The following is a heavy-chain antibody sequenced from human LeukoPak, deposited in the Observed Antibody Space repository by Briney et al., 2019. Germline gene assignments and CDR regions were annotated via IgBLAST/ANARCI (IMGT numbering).Heavy chain of an antibody. D-gene: IGHD2-21*02. J-gene: IGHJ5*02. CDR1: GFTFGDYA. Sequence: PGGSLRLSCTASGFTFGDYAMSWVRQAPGKGLEWVGFIRSKAYGGTTEYAASVKGRFTISRDDSKSIAYLQMNSLKTEDTAVYYCTRFFGLCEGGDCYDWFDPWGQGTLVTVSS. CDR3: TRFFGLCEGGDCYDWFDP. V-gene: IGHV3-49*04. CDR2: IRSKAYGGTT.